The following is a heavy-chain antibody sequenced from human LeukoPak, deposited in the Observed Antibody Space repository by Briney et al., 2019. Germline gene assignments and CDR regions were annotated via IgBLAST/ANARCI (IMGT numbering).Heavy chain of an antibody. J-gene: IGHJ4*02. CDR1: GGSISSGGYY. V-gene: IGHV4-31*03. Sequence: SETLSLTCTVSGGSISSGGYYWSWIRQHPGKGLEWIGYIYYSGSTYYNPSLKSRVTISVDTSKNQFSLKLSSVTAADTAVYYCASSSVDIVATSEYGYWGQGTLVTVSS. D-gene: IGHD5-12*01. CDR2: IYYSGST. CDR3: ASSSVDIVATSEYGY.